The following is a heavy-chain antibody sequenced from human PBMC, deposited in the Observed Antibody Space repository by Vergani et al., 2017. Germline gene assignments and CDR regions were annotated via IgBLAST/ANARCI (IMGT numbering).Heavy chain of an antibody. D-gene: IGHD6-6*01. Sequence: EVQLVESGGGLVQPGRSLRLSCAASGFTFDDYAMHWVRQAPGKGLEWVSGISWNSGSIGYADSVKGRFTISRDNAKNSLYLQMNSLRAEDTAVYYCARAVAARPTVCWFDPWGQGTLVTVSS. CDR1: GFTFDDYA. J-gene: IGHJ5*02. CDR2: ISWNSGSI. CDR3: ARAVAARPTVCWFDP. V-gene: IGHV3-9*01.